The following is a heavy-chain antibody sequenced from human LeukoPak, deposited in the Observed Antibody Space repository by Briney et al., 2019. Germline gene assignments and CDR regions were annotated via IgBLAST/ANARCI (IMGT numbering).Heavy chain of an antibody. Sequence: PGGSLRLSCVASGFTFSNNWMHWVRQAPGKGLEYVAAISNDGGTTYFVDSVRGRFTISRDNFRNTLSLQMSSLRPEDTAMYYCVKSVVIPAAPRGLDIWGQGTMVTVS. CDR2: ISNDGGTT. CDR3: VKSVVIPAAPRGLDI. D-gene: IGHD2-2*01. CDR1: GFTFSNNW. V-gene: IGHV3-64D*06. J-gene: IGHJ3*02.